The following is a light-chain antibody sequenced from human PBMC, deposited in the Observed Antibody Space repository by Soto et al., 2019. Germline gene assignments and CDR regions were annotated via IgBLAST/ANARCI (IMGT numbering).Light chain of an antibody. J-gene: IGKJ1*01. Sequence: EIDFTQSPGTLPLSPGESATLSCRATQSVSATYLAWYQQKPGQAPRLLIYGASTRATGIPARFSGSGSGTEFTLTISSLQSEDFAVYYCQQYNNWPGTFGQGTKV. CDR2: GAS. CDR1: QSVSATY. CDR3: QQYNNWPGT. V-gene: IGKV3-15*01.